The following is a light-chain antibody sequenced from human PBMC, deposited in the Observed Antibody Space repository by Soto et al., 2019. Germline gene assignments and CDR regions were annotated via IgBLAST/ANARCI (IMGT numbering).Light chain of an antibody. CDR3: QQRFEWRT. J-gene: IGKJ1*01. Sequence: EIVLKQSPAALSLSPGERATLSFRASQRVSSYLAWYQQKPGQAPRLLIYDASNRATGIPARFSGSGSGTDFTLTISSLEPEDFAVYYCQQRFEWRTFCQGTKVDI. V-gene: IGKV3-11*01. CDR2: DAS. CDR1: QRVSSY.